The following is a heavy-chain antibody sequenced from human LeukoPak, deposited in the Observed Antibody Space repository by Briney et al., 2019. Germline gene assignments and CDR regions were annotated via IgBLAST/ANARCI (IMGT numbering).Heavy chain of an antibody. V-gene: IGHV4-39*01. J-gene: IGHJ4*02. CDR2: IYYSGST. D-gene: IGHD3-3*02. CDR1: GGSISSSSYY. Sequence: SETLSLTRTVSGGSISSSSYYWGWIRQPPGKGLEWIGSIYYSGSTYYNPSLKSRVTISVDTSKKQFSLKLSSVTAADTAVYYCARRRSGTISIDYWGQGTLVTVSS. CDR3: ARRRSGTISIDY.